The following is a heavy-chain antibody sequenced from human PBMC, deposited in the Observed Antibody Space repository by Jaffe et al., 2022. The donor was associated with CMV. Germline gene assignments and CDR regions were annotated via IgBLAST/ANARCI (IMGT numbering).Heavy chain of an antibody. J-gene: IGHJ4*02. V-gene: IGHV3-48*02. D-gene: IGHD2-21*01. CDR3: ASQPLF. CDR2: IDTSGRDI. CDR1: GFTFRNFN. Sequence: EVQLVESGGGLVRPGGSLRLSCAASGFTFRNFNMNWVRQAPGKGLEWVSHIDTSGRDIYYADSVKGRFTISRDNDKNSLYLQMNSLRDEDTAVYYCASQPLFWGQGTLVTVSS.